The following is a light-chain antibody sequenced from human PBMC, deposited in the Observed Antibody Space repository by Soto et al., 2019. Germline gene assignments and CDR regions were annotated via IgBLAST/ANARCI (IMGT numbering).Light chain of an antibody. J-gene: IGLJ1*01. Sequence: QSVLTQPPSTSGTLGQRVTISCSGSSSDIGSNTVNWYQQLPGTAPKLLMFSNDQRPSGVPDRFSGSKSGMSASLAISGLRSEDEADFYCAAWDDRLNGYVFGAGTKVTAL. CDR2: SND. CDR3: AAWDDRLNGYV. CDR1: SSDIGSNT. V-gene: IGLV1-44*01.